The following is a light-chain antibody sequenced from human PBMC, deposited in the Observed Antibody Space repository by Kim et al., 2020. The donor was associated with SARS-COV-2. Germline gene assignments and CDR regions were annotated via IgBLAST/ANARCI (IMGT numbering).Light chain of an antibody. CDR1: QSISNY. CDR3: QQYNDWPLLT. CDR2: GAS. Sequence: DIVMTQSPATLSVSPGERATLSCRASQSISNYLAWYQVKPGQAPRLLIYGASARATGITARYSGGGSGTEFTLTISSLQSEDFAVYYCQQYNDWPLLTFGGGTKVDIK. J-gene: IGKJ4*01. V-gene: IGKV3-15*01.